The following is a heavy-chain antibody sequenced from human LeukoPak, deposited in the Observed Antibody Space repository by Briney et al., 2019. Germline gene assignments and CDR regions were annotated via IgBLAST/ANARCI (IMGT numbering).Heavy chain of an antibody. D-gene: IGHD6-6*01. CDR2: IYHSGST. J-gene: IGHJ4*02. CDR1: GGSISSGGYS. Sequence: SETLSLTCAVSGGSISSGGYSWSWIRQPPGKGLEWIGYIYHSGSTYYNPSLKSRVTISVDRSKNQFSLKLSSVTAADTAVYYCARDSSKYSSSSLGYWGQGTLVTVSS. CDR3: ARDSSKYSSSSLGY. V-gene: IGHV4-30-2*01.